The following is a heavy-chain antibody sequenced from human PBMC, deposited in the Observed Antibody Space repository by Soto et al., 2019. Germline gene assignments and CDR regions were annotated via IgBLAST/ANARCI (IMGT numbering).Heavy chain of an antibody. CDR1: GFYFSGYW. CDR3: VRAAARGDS. Sequence: PGGSLRLSCAASGFYFSGYWMHWVRQVPGKGLVWVSRINTDGSDTLYADSVKGRFTISRDNTKNTLYLQMSSLRAEDTAIYYCVRAAARGDSWGQGILVTVSS. CDR2: INTDGSDT. V-gene: IGHV3-74*01. J-gene: IGHJ4*02. D-gene: IGHD6-13*01.